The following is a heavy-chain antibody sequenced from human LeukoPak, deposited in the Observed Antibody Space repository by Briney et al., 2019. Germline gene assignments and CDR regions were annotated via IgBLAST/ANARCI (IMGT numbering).Heavy chain of an antibody. CDR3: ARDRYYCSSTSCYASLYYFDY. D-gene: IGHD2-2*01. CDR1: GYIFTSYY. Sequence: ASVNVSCKASGYIFTSYYMHWVRQAPGQGLEWMGIINPSGGSTSYAQKFQGRVTMTRDTSTSTVYMELSSLRSEDTVVYYCARDRYYCSSTSCYASLYYFDYWGQGTLVTVSS. V-gene: IGHV1-46*01. CDR2: INPSGGST. J-gene: IGHJ4*02.